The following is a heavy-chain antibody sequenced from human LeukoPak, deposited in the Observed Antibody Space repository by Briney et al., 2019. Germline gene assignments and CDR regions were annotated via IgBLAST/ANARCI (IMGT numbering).Heavy chain of an antibody. D-gene: IGHD1-7*01. CDR1: GFTFSSYA. CDR3: ARGVRYNWNYFNDYYMDV. CDR2: ISGSGGST. J-gene: IGHJ6*03. V-gene: IGHV3-23*01. Sequence: PGGSLRLSCAASGFTFSSYAMSWVRQAPGKGLEWVSAISGSGGSTYYADSVKGRFTISRDNSKNTLYLQMNSLRAEDTAVYYCARGVRYNWNYFNDYYMDVWGKGTTVTVSS.